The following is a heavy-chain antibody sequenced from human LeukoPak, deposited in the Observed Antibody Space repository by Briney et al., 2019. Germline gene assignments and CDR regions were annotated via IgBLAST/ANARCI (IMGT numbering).Heavy chain of an antibody. CDR1: GFTFSYYA. Sequence: GGSLRLSCAASGFTFSYYAMYWVRQAPGKGLEWVALISYDGSERYYADSVKGRFTISRDNSKNTLYLQMNSLRAEDTAVYYCAKDWDYYDSSGYYSGAFDIWGQGTMVTVSS. CDR2: ISYDGSER. J-gene: IGHJ3*02. V-gene: IGHV3-30-3*01. D-gene: IGHD3-22*01. CDR3: AKDWDYYDSSGYYSGAFDI.